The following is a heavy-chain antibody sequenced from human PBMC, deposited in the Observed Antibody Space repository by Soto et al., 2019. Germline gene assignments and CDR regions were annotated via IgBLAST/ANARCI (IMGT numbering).Heavy chain of an antibody. CDR3: ARDGDYYYYYGMDV. Sequence: ASVKVSCKGSGNTFTYVYLHWVRQAPGQALEWMGWINPNSGGTNYAQKFQGWVTMTRDTSISTAYMELSRLRSDDTAVYYCARDGDYYYYYGMDVWGQGTTVTVSS. V-gene: IGHV1-2*04. D-gene: IGHD2-15*01. CDR2: INPNSGGT. CDR1: GNTFTYVY. J-gene: IGHJ6*02.